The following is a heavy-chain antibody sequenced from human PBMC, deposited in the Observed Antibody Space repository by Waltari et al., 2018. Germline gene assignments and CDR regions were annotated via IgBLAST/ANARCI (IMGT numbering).Heavy chain of an antibody. CDR2: ISVYSGIT. D-gene: IGHD3-22*01. Sequence: QVQLVQSGGEVKKPGASVKVSCKASGYTFISYGISWVRQASRQGREWMGSISVYSGITNYAPKLQGRVTVTTDTSTTTAYMELRSLTSDDTAVYFCAREGYYDSSENPYFDHWGQGSLVTVSS. CDR1: GYTFISYG. J-gene: IGHJ4*02. V-gene: IGHV1-18*01. CDR3: AREGYYDSSENPYFDH.